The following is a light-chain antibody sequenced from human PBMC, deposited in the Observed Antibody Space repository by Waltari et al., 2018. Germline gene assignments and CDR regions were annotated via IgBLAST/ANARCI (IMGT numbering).Light chain of an antibody. CDR1: QSVLYSSNNKNY. CDR2: WAS. V-gene: IGKV4-1*01. J-gene: IGKJ1*01. CDR3: QQYFSTPRT. Sequence: DIVMTQSPDSLAVSLGARATINCRSSQSVLYSSNNKNYLAWYQQKPGQPPKLLIYWASTRESGVPDRFSGSESGTDFTLTISSLQAEDVAVYYCQQYFSTPRTFGQGTKVTIK.